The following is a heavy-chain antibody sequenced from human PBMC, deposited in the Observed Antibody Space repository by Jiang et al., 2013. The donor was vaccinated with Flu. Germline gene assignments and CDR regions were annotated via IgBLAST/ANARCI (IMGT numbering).Heavy chain of an antibody. V-gene: IGHV3-30*04. J-gene: IGHJ4*02. Sequence: AASGFTFSSYAMHWVRQAPGKGLEWVAVISYDGSNKYYADSVKGRFTISRDNSKNTLYLQMNSLRAEDTAVYYCARDLGIAEAYYFDYWGQGTLVTVSS. D-gene: IGHD6-13*01. CDR2: ISYDGSNK. CDR3: ARDLGIAEAYYFDY. CDR1: GFTFSSYA.